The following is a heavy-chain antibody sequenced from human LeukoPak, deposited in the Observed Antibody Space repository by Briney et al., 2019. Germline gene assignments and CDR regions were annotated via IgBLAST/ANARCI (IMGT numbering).Heavy chain of an antibody. J-gene: IGHJ4*02. CDR2: INPNSGGT. CDR1: GYTFTGYY. Sequence: ASVKVSCKASGYTFTGYYMHWVRQAPGQGLEWMGWINPNSGGTNYAQEFQGRVTMTRDTSISTAYMELSRLRSDDTAVYYCARDHPDYGDYTNFDYWGQGTLVTVSS. D-gene: IGHD4-17*01. CDR3: ARDHPDYGDYTNFDY. V-gene: IGHV1-2*02.